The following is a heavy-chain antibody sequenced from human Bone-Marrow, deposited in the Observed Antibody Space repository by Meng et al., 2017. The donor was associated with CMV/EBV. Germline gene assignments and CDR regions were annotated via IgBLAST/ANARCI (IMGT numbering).Heavy chain of an antibody. V-gene: IGHV4-39*07. D-gene: IGHD5-12*01. CDR2: IYYSGST. J-gene: IGHJ6*02. CDR1: GGSISSSSYY. CDR3: ASCIGAVRSGMDV. Sequence: GSLRLSCTASGGSISSSSYYWGWIRQPPGKGLEWIGSIYYSGSTYYNPSLKSRVTISVDTSKHQYSLKLSSVTAADTAVYYCASCIGAVRSGMDVWGQGTTVTVSS.